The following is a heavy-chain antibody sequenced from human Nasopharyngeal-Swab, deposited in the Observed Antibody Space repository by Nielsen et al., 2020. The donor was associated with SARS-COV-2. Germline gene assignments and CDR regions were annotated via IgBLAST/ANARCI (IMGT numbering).Heavy chain of an antibody. V-gene: IGHV3-23*01. D-gene: IGHD2-15*01. J-gene: IGHJ4*02. CDR3: ARAKVVVVAASDY. Sequence: WIRQPPGKGLEWVSAISGSGGSTYYADSVKGRFTISRDNSKNTLYLQMNSLRAEDTAVYYCARAKVVVVAASDYWGQGTLVTVPQ. CDR2: ISGSGGST.